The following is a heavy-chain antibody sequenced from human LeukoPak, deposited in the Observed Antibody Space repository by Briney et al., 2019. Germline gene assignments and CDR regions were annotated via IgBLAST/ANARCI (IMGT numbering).Heavy chain of an antibody. Sequence: SETLSLTCTVSGGSISIYYWSWIRQPPGNGLEWIGYIYYSGSTNYNPSLKSRVTISVDTSKNQFSLKLSSVTAADTAVYYCARLGGYSSSWSPYDYWGQGTLVTVSS. J-gene: IGHJ4*02. V-gene: IGHV4-59*08. CDR1: GGSISIYY. CDR2: IYYSGST. CDR3: ARLGGYSSSWSPYDY. D-gene: IGHD6-13*01.